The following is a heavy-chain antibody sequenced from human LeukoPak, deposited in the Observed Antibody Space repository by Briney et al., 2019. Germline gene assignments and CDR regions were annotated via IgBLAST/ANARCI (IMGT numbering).Heavy chain of an antibody. CDR1: GFTLSTSW. D-gene: IGHD3-16*01. J-gene: IGHJ3*02. Sequence: GGSLRLSCTASGFTLSTSWMSWVRQAPGKGLEWVANIKQDGSEKHYVDSVKDRFTISRDNAKNSPSLQMNSLRAEDTAIYYCARSPWGDPFDIWGQGTMVTVSS. CDR2: IKQDGSEK. V-gene: IGHV3-7*03. CDR3: ARSPWGDPFDI.